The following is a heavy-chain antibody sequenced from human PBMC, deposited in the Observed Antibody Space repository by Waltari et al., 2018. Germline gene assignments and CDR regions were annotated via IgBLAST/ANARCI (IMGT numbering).Heavy chain of an antibody. D-gene: IGHD6-6*01. CDR1: GGTFSSYA. V-gene: IGHV1-69*05. Sequence: QVQLVQSGAEVKKPGSSVKVSCKASGGTFSSYAISWVRQAPGQGLEWMGGLIPIFCTANYAEKFQGRVTSTTDESTSTAYRELSSLRSEDTAVYYCARGEYSSSSPFDYWGQGTLVTVSS. CDR3: ARGEYSSSSPFDY. CDR2: LIPIFCTA. J-gene: IGHJ4*02.